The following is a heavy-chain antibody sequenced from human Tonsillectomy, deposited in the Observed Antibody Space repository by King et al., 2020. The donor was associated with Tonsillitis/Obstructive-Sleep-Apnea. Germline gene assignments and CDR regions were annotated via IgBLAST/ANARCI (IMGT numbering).Heavy chain of an antibody. Sequence: QLQESCPGLVKPSETLSLTCTVSGGSITSYYWSWIRRPPGKGLEWIGYIYYSGSTNYKPSHKSRVTISADTAKNKFSLQLSSVTAADTAVYHCARQGWVIVVLAAAAYWYFDLWGRGTLVTVSS. CDR2: IYYSGST. CDR3: ARQGWVIVVLAAAAYWYFDL. CDR1: GGSITSYY. J-gene: IGHJ2*01. V-gene: IGHV4-59*08. D-gene: IGHD6-25*01.